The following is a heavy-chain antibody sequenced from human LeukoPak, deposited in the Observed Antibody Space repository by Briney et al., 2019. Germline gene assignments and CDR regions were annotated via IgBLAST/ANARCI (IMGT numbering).Heavy chain of an antibody. CDR2: IYSDGST. CDR3: ARERGRGRDSPWFDY. D-gene: IGHD1-26*01. CDR1: GFIVSGDF. Sequence: GGSLRLSCAASGFIVSGDFMSWVRQAPGKGLEWVSVIYSDGSTYYADSVKGRFTISRDNSKNTLDLQMTDLRAEDTAVYYCARERGRGRDSPWFDYWGQGTLVTVSS. J-gene: IGHJ4*02. V-gene: IGHV3-53*01.